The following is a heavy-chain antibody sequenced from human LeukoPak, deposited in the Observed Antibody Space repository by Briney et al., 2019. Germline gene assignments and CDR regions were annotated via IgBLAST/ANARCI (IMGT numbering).Heavy chain of an antibody. V-gene: IGHV3-48*03. D-gene: IGHD6-25*01. CDR3: ARDPAARTGYYYMDV. CDR2: ISSSGSTI. J-gene: IGHJ6*03. CDR1: GFTFSSYE. Sequence: RPGGSLRLSCAASGFTFSSYEMNWVRQAPGKGLEWVSYISSSGSTIYYADSVKGRFTISRDNAKNSLYLQMNSLRAEDTAVYYCARDPAARTGYYYMDVWGKGTTVTVSS.